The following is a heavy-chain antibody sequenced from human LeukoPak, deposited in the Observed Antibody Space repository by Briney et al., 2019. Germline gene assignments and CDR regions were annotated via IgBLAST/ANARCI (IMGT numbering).Heavy chain of an antibody. D-gene: IGHD6-6*01. Sequence: SETLSLTCAVYGGPFSGYYWSWIRQPPGNWLEWIGEINHSGSTNYNPSLKSRVTKSVDTSKNQFSLKLSSVTAADTAVYYWARGRRIAAHREFDPWGQGALVTVAS. J-gene: IGHJ5*02. V-gene: IGHV4-34*01. CDR3: ARGRRIAAHREFDP. CDR1: GGPFSGYY. CDR2: INHSGST.